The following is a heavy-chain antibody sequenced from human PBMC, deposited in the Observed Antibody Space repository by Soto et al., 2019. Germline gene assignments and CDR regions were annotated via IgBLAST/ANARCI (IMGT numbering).Heavy chain of an antibody. D-gene: IGHD5-18*01. CDR2: IRSKANSYAT. CDR1: GFTFSGSA. J-gene: IGHJ6*02. CDR3: TRHWVDTAMSSPDYYYYGMDV. Sequence: EVQLVESGGGLVQPGGSLKLSCAASGFTFSGSAMHWVRQASGKGLEWVGRIRSKANSYATAYAASVKGRFTISRDDSKNTAYLQMNSLKTEDTAVYYCTRHWVDTAMSSPDYYYYGMDVWGQGTTVTVSS. V-gene: IGHV3-73*02.